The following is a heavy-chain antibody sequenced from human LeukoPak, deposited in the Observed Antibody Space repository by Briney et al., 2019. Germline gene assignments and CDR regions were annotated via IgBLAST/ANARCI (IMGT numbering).Heavy chain of an antibody. CDR1: GGPISSYY. V-gene: IGHV4-59*12. J-gene: IGHJ4*02. D-gene: IGHD3-22*01. CDR3: ARDLPGYGHYYDSSGSFDY. Sequence: SETLSLTCTVSGGPISSYYWSWIRQPPGKGLEWIGYIYYSGSTNYNPSLKSRVTISVDTSKNQFSLKLSSVTAADTAVYYCARDLPGYGHYYDSSGSFDYWGQGTLVTVSS. CDR2: IYYSGST.